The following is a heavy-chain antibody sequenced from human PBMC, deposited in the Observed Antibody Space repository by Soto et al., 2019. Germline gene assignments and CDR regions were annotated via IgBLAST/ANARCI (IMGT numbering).Heavy chain of an antibody. CDR2: ISGSGGST. Sequence: GGSLILSCAAPGFTFSSYAMTWVRQAPGKGLEWVSVISGSGGSTDYADSVKGRFTLSRDNSKNTLYLQMNSLTAEDTAVYYCAKDYYDMDVWGQGTTVTVSS. CDR1: GFTFSSYA. V-gene: IGHV3-23*01. CDR3: AKDYYDMDV. J-gene: IGHJ6*02.